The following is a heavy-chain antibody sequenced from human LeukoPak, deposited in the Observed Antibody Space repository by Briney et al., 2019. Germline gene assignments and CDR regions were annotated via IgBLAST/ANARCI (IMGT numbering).Heavy chain of an antibody. Sequence: AGGSLRLSRVASELIFSDFSMTWVRHSRGKGPEWVATIKKDGSVKYYVDSVKGRFTISRDNAKNSLYLQMNSLRAEDTAVYYWANPLGYWGKEPLVPVSP. D-gene: IGHD7-27*01. V-gene: IGHV3-7*01. CDR1: ELIFSDFS. J-gene: IGHJ4*02. CDR3: ANPLGY. CDR2: IKKDGSVK.